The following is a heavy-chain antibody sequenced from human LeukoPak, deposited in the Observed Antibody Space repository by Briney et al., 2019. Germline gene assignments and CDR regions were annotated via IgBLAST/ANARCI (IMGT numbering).Heavy chain of an antibody. D-gene: IGHD3-10*01. J-gene: IGHJ4*02. V-gene: IGHV4-59*11. CDR3: ARDLGSGEYDF. CDR2: IFNSGRT. CDR1: GGSLSRHY. Sequence: PSETLSLTCPVSGGSLSRHYWTWIRQPPGKGLEWIGDIFNSGRTNFNPSLKSRLTLSIDTSKNQFSLRLSSVTAADTAMYFCARDLGSGEYDFWGQGTLVTVS.